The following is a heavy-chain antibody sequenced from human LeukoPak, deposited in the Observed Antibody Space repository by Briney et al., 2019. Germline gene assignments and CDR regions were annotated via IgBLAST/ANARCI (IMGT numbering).Heavy chain of an antibody. CDR3: ARDDNYGIFVNVDY. J-gene: IGHJ4*02. Sequence: GASVKVSCKTSGYSFILYGISWVRQAPGQGPEWMGWISTSTGDTKYTQKLQGRVTLTTDTSTSTAYMELSSLRSDDTAVYYCARDDNYGIFVNVDYWGQGTLVTVSS. CDR2: ISTSTGDT. V-gene: IGHV1-18*01. D-gene: IGHD4-11*01. CDR1: GYSFILYG.